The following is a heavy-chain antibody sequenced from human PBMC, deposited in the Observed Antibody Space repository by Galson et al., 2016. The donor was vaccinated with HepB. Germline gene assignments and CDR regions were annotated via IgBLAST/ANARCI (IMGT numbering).Heavy chain of an antibody. CDR2: VDQSGRT. J-gene: IGHJ3*01. Sequence: ETLSLTCTVSGYAISSGYDYWGWIRQPPGKWLAWIASVDQSGRTYYNPSLKSRVTISVDTSKNQFSLKLNSLTAADTAVFYCVRSGDSGAFDFWGQGTLVTVSS. D-gene: IGHD2-21*01. CDR1: GYAISSGYDY. V-gene: IGHV4-38-2*02. CDR3: VRSGDSGAFDF.